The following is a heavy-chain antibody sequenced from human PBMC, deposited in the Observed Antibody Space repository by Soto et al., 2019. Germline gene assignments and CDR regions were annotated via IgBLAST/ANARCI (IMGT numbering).Heavy chain of an antibody. CDR3: ARDEQQQVLDY. V-gene: IGHV1-18*01. CDR2: ISAYNGNT. D-gene: IGHD6-13*01. Sequence: QVQLVQSGAEVKKPGASVKVSCKASGYTFTSYGISWVRQAPGQGLEWMGWISAYNGNTNYAQKHQGRVTMTTDTATSTADRERRSLRSDDTAVYYWARDEQQQVLDYWGQGTLVTHAS. J-gene: IGHJ4*02. CDR1: GYTFTSYG.